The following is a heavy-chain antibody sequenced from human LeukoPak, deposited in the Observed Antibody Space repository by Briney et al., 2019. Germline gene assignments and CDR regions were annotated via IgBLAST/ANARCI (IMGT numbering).Heavy chain of an antibody. CDR3: ARADRGIRGAVAFDI. D-gene: IGHD1-1*01. CDR1: GYTFTGYY. CDR2: INPNSGGT. V-gene: IGHV1-2*02. Sequence: ASVKVCCKASGYTFTGYYMHWVRQAPGQGVEWMGWINPNSGGTNYAQKFQGRVTMTRDTSISTAYMELSRLRSDDTAVYYCARADRGIRGAVAFDIWGQGTMVTVSS. J-gene: IGHJ3*02.